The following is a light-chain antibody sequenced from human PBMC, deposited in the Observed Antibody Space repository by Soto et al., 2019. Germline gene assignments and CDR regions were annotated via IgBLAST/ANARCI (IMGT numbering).Light chain of an antibody. CDR2: EVS. CDR1: SSDLGGYNY. Sequence: QSALTQPASVSGSPGQSITISCTGTSSDLGGYNYVSWYQQHPGKAPKLMIYEVSNRPSGVPDRFSGSKSGNTASLTISGLQAVDEADYYCSSYTSSNNLGVFGGGTKLTVL. V-gene: IGLV2-14*01. CDR3: SSYTSSNNLGV. J-gene: IGLJ3*02.